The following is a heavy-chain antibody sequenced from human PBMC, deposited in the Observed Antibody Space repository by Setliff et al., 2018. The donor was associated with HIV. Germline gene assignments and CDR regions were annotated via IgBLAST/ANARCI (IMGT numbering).Heavy chain of an antibody. J-gene: IGHJ3*02. CDR1: GGSLSGYY. V-gene: IGHV4-34*01. CDR3: AREGTYSGTYWVRRVASFDI. Sequence: SETLSLTCAVYGGSLSGYYWRWIRQPPGKGLEWIGDVSHTGSTNYNPSLKSRITISADTPKNQFSLKLSSVTAADTAVYCCAREGTYSGTYWVRRVASFDIWGQGTMVTVSS. CDR2: VSHTGST. D-gene: IGHD1-26*01.